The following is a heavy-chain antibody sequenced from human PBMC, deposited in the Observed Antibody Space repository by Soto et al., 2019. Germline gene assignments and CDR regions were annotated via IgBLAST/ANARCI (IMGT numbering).Heavy chain of an antibody. V-gene: IGHV1-58*01. CDR3: SADHSFSAVSGNYSPSNFDL. CDR2: IVSGSGST. D-gene: IGHD3-10*01. J-gene: IGHJ2*01. CDR1: GFTFSTSA. Sequence: QMQLVQSGPEVKKPGTSVKVSCKASGFTFSTSAVQWVRQARGQRPEWIGWIVSGSGSTNYAEKIQEKVTFTSDMSPSRASIKMISLRSEHSSVYYCSADHSFSAVSGNYSPSNFDLWGRGTLVTVSS.